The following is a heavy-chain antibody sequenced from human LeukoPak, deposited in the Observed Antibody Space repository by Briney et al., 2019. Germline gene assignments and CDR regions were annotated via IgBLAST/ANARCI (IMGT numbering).Heavy chain of an antibody. D-gene: IGHD2-2*01. CDR3: AKDYAGYCSTTSCGISDV. V-gene: IGHV3-23*01. CDR1: GFTFNSHA. Sequence: GGSLRLSCAASGFTFNSHAMNWVRQAPGKGPEWVSSISDGGRDTYYADSVRGRFTISRDNSKKMLYLQMDSLRAEDTAVYYCAKDYAGYCSTTSCGISDVWGKGTTVTVSS. J-gene: IGHJ6*04. CDR2: ISDGGRDT.